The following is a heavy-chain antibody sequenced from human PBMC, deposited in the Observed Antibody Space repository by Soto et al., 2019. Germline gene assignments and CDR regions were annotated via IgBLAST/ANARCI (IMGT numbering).Heavy chain of an antibody. D-gene: IGHD4-17*01. CDR3: ALHLTSTVTFDY. CDR1: GFSLNTSGVG. CDR2: IYWDDDK. Sequence: SGPTLVKPTQTLTLTCTFSGFSLNTSGVGVGWVRQPPGKALEWLALIYWDDDKRYSPSLKSRLTITKDTSKNHVVLAMANMDPVDTATYYCALHLTSTVTFDYWGQGALVTVSS. V-gene: IGHV2-5*02. J-gene: IGHJ4*02.